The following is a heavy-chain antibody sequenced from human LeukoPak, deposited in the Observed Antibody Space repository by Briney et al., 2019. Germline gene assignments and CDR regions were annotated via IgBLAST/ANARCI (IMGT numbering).Heavy chain of an antibody. J-gene: IGHJ4*02. Sequence: GGSLTLSCAASGFTFTTYWMTWVRQAPGKGLEWVANIKQDGSEKYYVDSVKGRFTISRDNAESSLYLQMSSLRAEDTAVYYCARGRGVDYWGQGTLVTVSS. CDR1: GFTFTTYW. D-gene: IGHD3-10*01. V-gene: IGHV3-7*01. CDR2: IKQDGSEK. CDR3: ARGRGVDY.